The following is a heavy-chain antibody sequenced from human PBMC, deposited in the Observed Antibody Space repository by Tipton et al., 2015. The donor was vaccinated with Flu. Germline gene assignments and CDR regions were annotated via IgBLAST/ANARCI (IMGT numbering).Heavy chain of an antibody. Sequence: TLSLTCRVSGGSISTYHWSWIRQSAGKGFEWMGRISPSGSTKFNSSLKSRVTMSVDASKNQFSLRLNSVNGADTGVYYCAKADSSAYYGWPYYFDYWGQGTLVTVSS. CDR2: ISPSGST. J-gene: IGHJ4*02. CDR1: GGSISTYH. CDR3: AKADSSAYYGWPYYFDY. V-gene: IGHV4-4*07. D-gene: IGHD3-22*01.